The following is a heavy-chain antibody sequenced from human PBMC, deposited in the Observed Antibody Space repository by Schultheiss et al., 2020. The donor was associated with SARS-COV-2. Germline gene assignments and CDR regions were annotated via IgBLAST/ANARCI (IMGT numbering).Heavy chain of an antibody. D-gene: IGHD1-26*01. Sequence: SLKISCAASGFTFDDYAMHWVRQAPGKGLEWVSGISWNSGSIGYADSVKGRFTISRDNSKNTLYLQMNSLRAEDTAVYYCAKENPVPNSGSYYTGFDYWGQGTLVTVSS. CDR3: AKENPVPNSGSYYTGFDY. J-gene: IGHJ4*02. CDR1: GFTFDDYA. V-gene: IGHV3-9*01. CDR2: ISWNSGSI.